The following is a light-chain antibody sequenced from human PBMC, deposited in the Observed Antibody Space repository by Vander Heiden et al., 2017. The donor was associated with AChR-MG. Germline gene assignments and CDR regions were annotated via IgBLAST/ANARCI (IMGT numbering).Light chain of an antibody. CDR2: CNN. Sequence: QSVLTQPPSASGTPGQRVTIPCSGSNSDLGTNYVYCYQQPPATPPILLIYCNNQRPSAVPARFSGSTSGTSASLAISGLRSEDEADYYCSAWDDSLTLGVCGGGTKLTGL. V-gene: IGLV1-47*02. CDR1: NSDLGTNY. CDR3: SAWDDSLTLGV. J-gene: IGLJ3*02.